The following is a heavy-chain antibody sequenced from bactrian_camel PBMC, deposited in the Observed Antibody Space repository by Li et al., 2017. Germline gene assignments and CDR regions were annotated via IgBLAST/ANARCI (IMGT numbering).Heavy chain of an antibody. V-gene: IGHV3S53*01. CDR2: ISGDST. Sequence: LVESGGGSVQAGGSLRLSCSASGYSVSTKCMGWFRQVPGKPREGVAVISGDSTAYSKSVAGRFVISQDNGENTVYLQMNNLKPEDTAIYYCAAEERSLIGEPCKNAQMTRPMDYWGKGTQVTVS. CDR1: GYSVSTKC. D-gene: IGHD1*01. J-gene: IGHJ7*01.